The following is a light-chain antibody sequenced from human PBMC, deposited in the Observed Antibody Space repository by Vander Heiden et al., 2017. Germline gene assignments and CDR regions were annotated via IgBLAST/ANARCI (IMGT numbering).Light chain of an antibody. CDR3: SSFTSTSVYV. CDR1: SSDVGGYNY. CDR2: DVN. Sequence: QSALTQPASVSRAPGQSITISCTGSSSDVGGYNYVSWYQQHPGKAPKLMIFDVNNRPSGVSNRFSGSKSGNTASLTISGLQAEDEADYYCSSFTSTSVYVFGPGTTVTV. J-gene: IGLJ1*01. V-gene: IGLV2-14*03.